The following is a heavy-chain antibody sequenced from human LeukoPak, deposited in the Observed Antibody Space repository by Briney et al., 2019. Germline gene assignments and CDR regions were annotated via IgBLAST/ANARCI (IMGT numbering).Heavy chain of an antibody. J-gene: IGHJ6*03. CDR3: ARRWNYGRNYYIDV. CDR1: GESFSNYY. CDR2: INDSGRA. V-gene: IGHV4-34*01. D-gene: IGHD1-7*01. Sequence: SETLSLTCAVYGESFSNYYWSWIRQSPGKGLEWLGEINDSGRANYNPSLMSRVTVSVDTSKNQFSLRLTSVTATDTAVYYCARRWNYGRNYYIDVWGNGATVSVSS.